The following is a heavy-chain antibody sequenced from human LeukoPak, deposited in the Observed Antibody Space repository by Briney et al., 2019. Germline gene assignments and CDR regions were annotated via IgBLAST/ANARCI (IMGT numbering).Heavy chain of an antibody. D-gene: IGHD7-27*01. CDR2: ISWNSGRI. Sequence: GGSLRLSCAASGFSFDDYGMHWVRQAPGKGLEWVSGISWNSGRITYADSVKGRFTISRDNAKNSLYLQMNSLRAEDTAVYYCARAGHYYYMDVWGKGTTVTVSS. CDR1: GFSFDDYG. J-gene: IGHJ6*03. V-gene: IGHV3-9*01. CDR3: ARAGHYYYMDV.